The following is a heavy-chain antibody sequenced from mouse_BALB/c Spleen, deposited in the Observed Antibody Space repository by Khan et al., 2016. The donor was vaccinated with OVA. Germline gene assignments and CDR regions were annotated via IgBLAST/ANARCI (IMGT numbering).Heavy chain of an antibody. D-gene: IGHD1-1*02. J-gene: IGHJ4*01. CDR2: IWGGGNT. V-gene: IGHV2-6-5*01. CDR3: TKGEWSYYFTLDY. Sequence: QVQLKESGPGLVAPSQSLSITCTVSGFSLTDYGVSWIRQPPGKGLEWLGVIWGGGNTYYNLALKSRLSISTDNSKSQVFLKMKSLQTDDTAKYYCTKGEWSYYFTLDYWGQGTSVTVSS. CDR1: GFSLTDYG.